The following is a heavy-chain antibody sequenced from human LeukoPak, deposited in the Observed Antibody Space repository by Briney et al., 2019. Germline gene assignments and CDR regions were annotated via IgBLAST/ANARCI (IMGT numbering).Heavy chain of an antibody. Sequence: SETLSLTCTVSGGSISSDSYYWAWIRQPPGKGLEWIASIYYSGSTYYNPSLKSRVTISVDTSKNQFSLKLSSVTAADTAVYYCARLSATRGYSFDYWGQGTLVTVSS. CDR1: GGSISSDSYY. D-gene: IGHD5-18*01. J-gene: IGHJ4*02. V-gene: IGHV4-39*01. CDR3: ARLSATRGYSFDY. CDR2: IYYSGST.